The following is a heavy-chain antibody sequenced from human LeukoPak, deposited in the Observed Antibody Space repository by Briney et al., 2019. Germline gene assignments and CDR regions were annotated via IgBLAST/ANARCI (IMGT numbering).Heavy chain of an antibody. CDR3: ARDHDYGLGGDYYYGMDV. CDR2: ISYDGSNK. CDR1: GFTFSSYA. J-gene: IGHJ6*02. Sequence: PGRSLRLSCAASGFTFSSYAMHWVRQAPGKGLEWVAVISYDGSNKYYADSVKGRFTISRDNSKNTLYLQMNSLRAEDTAVYYCARDHDYGLGGDYYYGMDVWGQGTTVTVSS. V-gene: IGHV3-30-3*01. D-gene: IGHD4-17*01.